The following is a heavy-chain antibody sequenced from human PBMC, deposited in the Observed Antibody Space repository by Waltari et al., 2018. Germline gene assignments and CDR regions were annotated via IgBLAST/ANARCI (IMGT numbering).Heavy chain of an antibody. J-gene: IGHJ4*02. CDR2: MNPNSGNT. V-gene: IGHV1-8*03. CDR1: GYTFTSYA. D-gene: IGHD2-2*01. CDR3: ARSSPGVVVPAAPDY. Sequence: QVQLVQSGAEVKKPGASVKVSCKASGYTFTSYAINWVRQATGQGLEWMGWMNPNSGNTGYAQKFQGRVTITRNTSISTAYMELSSLRSEDTAVYYCARSSPGVVVPAAPDYWGQGPWSPSPQ.